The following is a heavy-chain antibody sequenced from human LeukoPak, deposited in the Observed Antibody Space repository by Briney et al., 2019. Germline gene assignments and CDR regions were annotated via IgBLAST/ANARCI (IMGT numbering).Heavy chain of an antibody. CDR3: AKRSLHYYDSSGYYPFDY. D-gene: IGHD3-22*01. Sequence: GGSLRLSCAASGFTFSSYAMSWVRQAPGKGLEWVSAISGSGGSTYYADSVKGRFTISRDNSKNTLYLQMNSLRAEDMAVYYCAKRSLHYYDSSGYYPFDYWGQGTLVTVSS. CDR2: ISGSGGST. J-gene: IGHJ4*02. V-gene: IGHV3-23*01. CDR1: GFTFSSYA.